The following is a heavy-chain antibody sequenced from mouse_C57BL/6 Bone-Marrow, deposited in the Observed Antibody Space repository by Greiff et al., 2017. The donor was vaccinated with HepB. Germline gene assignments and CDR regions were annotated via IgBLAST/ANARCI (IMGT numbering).Heavy chain of an antibody. Sequence: VQLQQSGAELARPGASVKLSCKASGYTFTSYGISWVKQRTGQGLEWIGEIYPRSGNTYYNEKFKGKATLTADKSSSTAYMALRSLTSEDSAVYVCASAQIEYGNYVRFAYWGQGTLVTVSA. CDR3: ASAQIEYGNYVRFAY. CDR1: GYTFTSYG. V-gene: IGHV1-81*01. D-gene: IGHD2-1*01. J-gene: IGHJ3*01. CDR2: IYPRSGNT.